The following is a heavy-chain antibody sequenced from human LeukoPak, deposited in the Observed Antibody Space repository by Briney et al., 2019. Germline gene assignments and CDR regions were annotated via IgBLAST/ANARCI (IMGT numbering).Heavy chain of an antibody. CDR1: GGSISSYY. Sequence: SETLSLTCTVSGGSISSYYWSWIRQPPGKGLEWIGYIYYSGSTNYNPSLKSRVTISVDTSKNQFSLKLSSVTAADTAVYYCARGQNPPTCLAPWGQETLVTASS. D-gene: IGHD3-3*02. V-gene: IGHV4-59*01. CDR3: ARGQNPPTCLAP. J-gene: IGHJ5*02. CDR2: IYYSGST.